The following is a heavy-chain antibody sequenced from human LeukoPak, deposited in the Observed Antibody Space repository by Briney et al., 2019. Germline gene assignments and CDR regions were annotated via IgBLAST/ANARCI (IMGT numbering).Heavy chain of an antibody. CDR3: AKGXQYSASGGSGDA. V-gene: IGHV3-7*01. D-gene: IGHD2-15*01. CDR2: INQDGSEK. CDR1: GLTFSSYW. Sequence: GGSLRLSCAASGLTFSSYWMNWFRQAPGKGLEWVANINQDGSEKHFVDSVKGRFTISRDNAKNSLFLELNSLSAEDTGVYYCAKGXQYSASGGSGDAWGQGTQVTVSS. J-gene: IGHJ5*02.